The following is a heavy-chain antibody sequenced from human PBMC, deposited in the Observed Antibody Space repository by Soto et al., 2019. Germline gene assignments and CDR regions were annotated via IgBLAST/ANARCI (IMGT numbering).Heavy chain of an antibody. CDR2: VFTTGTT. V-gene: IGHV4-4*07. J-gene: IGHJ5*02. D-gene: IGHD3-3*02. CDR3: ARDFNSIFDDFADMRWNLDP. Sequence: SETLSLTCSVTGGSINNYYWSWVRQSAGKGLEWIGRVFTTGTTDYNPSLKGRVTISVDTSKNQFSLSLRSVTAADTAIYYCARDFNSIFDDFADMRWNLDPWGQGTLVTVSS. CDR1: GGSINNYY.